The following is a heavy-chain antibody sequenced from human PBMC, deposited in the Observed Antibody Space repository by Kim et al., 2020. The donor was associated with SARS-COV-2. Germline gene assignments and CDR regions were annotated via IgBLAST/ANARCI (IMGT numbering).Heavy chain of an antibody. V-gene: IGHV4-39*01. J-gene: IGHJ5*02. CDR3: ARTYGSGSPRFDP. Sequence: SNPSLKSRVTISVDTSKNQFSLKLSSVTAADTAVYDCARTYGSGSPRFDPWGQGTLVTVSS. D-gene: IGHD3-10*01.